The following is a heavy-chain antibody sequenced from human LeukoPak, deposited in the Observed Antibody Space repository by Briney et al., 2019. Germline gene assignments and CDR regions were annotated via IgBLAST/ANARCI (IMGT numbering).Heavy chain of an antibody. CDR3: ARDQGSLGYYYGMDV. Sequence: SETLSLTCTVSGGSISSYYWSWIRQPPVKGLEWIGYIYYSGSTNYNPSLKSRVTISVDASKNQFSLKLSSVTAADTAVYYCARDQGSLGYYYGMDVWGQGTTVTVSS. V-gene: IGHV4-59*12. CDR2: IYYSGST. CDR1: GGSISSYY. D-gene: IGHD3-10*01. J-gene: IGHJ6*02.